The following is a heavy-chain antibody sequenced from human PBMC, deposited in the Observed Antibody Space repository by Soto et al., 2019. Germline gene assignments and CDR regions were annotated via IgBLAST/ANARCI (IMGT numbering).Heavy chain of an antibody. V-gene: IGHV1-24*01. D-gene: IGHD2-15*01. Sequence: ASVKVSCKVSGYTLTELSMHWVRQAPGKGLEWMGGFDPEDGETIYAQKFRGRVTMTEDTSTDTAYMELSSLRSEDTAVYYCATSLLQYCSGGSCSDYLGQGNLVTVS. CDR1: GYTLTELS. CDR2: FDPEDGET. J-gene: IGHJ4*02. CDR3: ATSLLQYCSGGSCSDY.